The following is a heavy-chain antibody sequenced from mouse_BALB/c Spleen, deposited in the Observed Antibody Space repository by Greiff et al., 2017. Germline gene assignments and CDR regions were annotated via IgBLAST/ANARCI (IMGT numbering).Heavy chain of an antibody. V-gene: IGHV1S81*02. J-gene: IGHJ4*01. CDR2: INPSNGGT. CDR1: GYTFTSYY. Sequence: QVQLQQSGAELVKPGASVKLSCKASGYTFTSYYMYWVKQRPGQGLEWIGEINPSNGGTNFNEKFKSKATLTVDKSSSTAYMQLSSLTSEDSAVYYCTAMITSAMDYWGQGTSVTVSS. CDR3: TAMITSAMDY. D-gene: IGHD2-4*01.